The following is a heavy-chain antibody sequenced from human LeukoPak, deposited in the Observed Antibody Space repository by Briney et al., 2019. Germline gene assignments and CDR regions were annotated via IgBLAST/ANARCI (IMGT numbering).Heavy chain of an antibody. CDR3: ARDESLGVWFGPNNFDY. D-gene: IGHD3-10*01. Sequence: EASVKVSCKASGGTFSSYAISWVRQAPGQGLEWMGWISAYNGNTNYAQKLQGRVTMTTDTSTSTAYMELRSLRSDDTAVYYCARDESLGVWFGPNNFDYWGQGTLVTVSS. CDR1: GGTFSSYA. J-gene: IGHJ4*02. CDR2: ISAYNGNT. V-gene: IGHV1-18*01.